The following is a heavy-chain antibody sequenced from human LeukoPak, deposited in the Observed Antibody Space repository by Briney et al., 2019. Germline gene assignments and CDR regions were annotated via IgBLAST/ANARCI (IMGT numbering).Heavy chain of an antibody. CDR2: INPNSGDT. V-gene: IGHV1-8*02. J-gene: IGHJ6*03. CDR1: GYTFTGYY. Sequence: GASVKVSCKASGYTFTGYYMHWVRQAPGQGLEWMGWINPNSGDTGYAQKFQGRVTMTRNTSISTAYMELSSLRSDDTAVYYCARGDSNSYYYYYYYMDVWGKGTTVTVSS. D-gene: IGHD4-23*01. CDR3: ARGDSNSYYYYYYYMDV.